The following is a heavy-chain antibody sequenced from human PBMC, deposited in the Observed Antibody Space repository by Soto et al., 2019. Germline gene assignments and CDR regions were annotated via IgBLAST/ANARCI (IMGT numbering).Heavy chain of an antibody. CDR3: ARADLGDHADPFDY. V-gene: IGHV3-73*01. CDR1: GFTFSDSA. CDR2: IRTKANGYST. J-gene: IGHJ4*02. Sequence: EVQLVESGGGLVQPGGSLKLSCAASGFTFSDSAMQWVRQASGKGLEWLGRIRTKANGYSTAYAASVQGRSTISRDDSDKTAYLRIDSLKTEDTALYYCARADLGDHADPFDYWGQGALVTVSS. D-gene: IGHD4-17*01.